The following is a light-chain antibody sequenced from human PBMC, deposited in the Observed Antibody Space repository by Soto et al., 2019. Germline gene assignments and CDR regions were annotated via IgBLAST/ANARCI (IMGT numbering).Light chain of an antibody. V-gene: IGKV3-11*01. Sequence: EIVLTQSPATLSLSPGERATLSCRASQSVSSYLAWYQQKPGQAPSLLIYDASNRATGIPARFSGSGSGTDFTLTISSLEPEDIALYCSQQRSNLYTFGQGTKLEIK. J-gene: IGKJ2*01. CDR1: QSVSSY. CDR3: QQRSNLYT. CDR2: DAS.